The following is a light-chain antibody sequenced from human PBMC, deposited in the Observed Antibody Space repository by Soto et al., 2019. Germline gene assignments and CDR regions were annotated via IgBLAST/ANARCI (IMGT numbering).Light chain of an antibody. CDR1: GGSIASNY. Sequence: NFMLTQPHSVSESPGQTVTISCTRSGGSIASNYVQWYQLRPGSVPTPVIFQDNERPSGVPDRFSGSIDTSSNSASLTISGLRTEDEADYYCHSYDSSAHWVFGGGTKLTVL. CDR2: QDN. J-gene: IGLJ3*02. V-gene: IGLV6-57*04. CDR3: HSYDSSAHWV.